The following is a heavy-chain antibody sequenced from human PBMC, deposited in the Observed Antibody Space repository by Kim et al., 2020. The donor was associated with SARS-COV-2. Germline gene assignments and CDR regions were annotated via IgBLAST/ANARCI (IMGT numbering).Heavy chain of an antibody. D-gene: IGHD3-10*01. CDR1: GYTFTSYA. CDR2: INAGNGNT. V-gene: IGHV1-3*01. Sequence: ASVKVSCKASGYTFTSYAMHWVRQAPGQRLEWMGWINAGNGNTKYSQKFQGRVTITRDTSASTAYMELSSLRSEDTAVYYCARLETTKIREPWFGELLTGFDYWGQGTLVTVSS. CDR3: ARLETTKIREPWFGELLTGFDY. J-gene: IGHJ4*02.